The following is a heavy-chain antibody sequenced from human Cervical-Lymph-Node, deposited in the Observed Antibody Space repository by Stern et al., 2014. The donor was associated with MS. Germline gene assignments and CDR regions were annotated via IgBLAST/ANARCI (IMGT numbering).Heavy chain of an antibody. CDR2: ISGIDDNT. CDR3: AKLRVPWGGRYTFYY. Sequence: EVQLVESGGGLVQPGESLRLSCAASGFTFSTSAMSWVRQAPGKGLEWVSGISGIDDNTYYADSVRGRFTISRDDSKNTLYLQMNSLRAEDTAIYYCAKLRVPWGGRYTFYYWGQGTLVTVSS. CDR1: GFTFSTSA. V-gene: IGHV3-23*04. D-gene: IGHD2-15*01. J-gene: IGHJ4*02.